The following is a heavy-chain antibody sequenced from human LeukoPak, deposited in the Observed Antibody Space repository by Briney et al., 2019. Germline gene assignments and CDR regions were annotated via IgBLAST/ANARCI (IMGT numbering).Heavy chain of an antibody. CDR3: ARQPNSYYDFWSGYYTATSDAFDI. CDR1: GYSISSGYY. D-gene: IGHD3-3*01. J-gene: IGHJ3*02. CDR2: IYHSGST. Sequence: SETLSLTCAVSGYSISSGYYWGWIRQPPGKGLEWIGSIYHSGSTYYNPSLKSRVTISVDTSKNQFSLKLSSVTAADTAVYYCARQPNSYYDFWSGYYTATSDAFDIWGQGTMVTVSP. V-gene: IGHV4-38-2*01.